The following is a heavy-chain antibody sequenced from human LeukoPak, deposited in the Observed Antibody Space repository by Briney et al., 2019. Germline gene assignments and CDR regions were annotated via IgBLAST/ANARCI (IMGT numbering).Heavy chain of an antibody. CDR3: ARGGRYYFDY. V-gene: IGHV3-7*01. J-gene: IGHJ4*02. D-gene: IGHD3-10*01. Sequence: PGGSLRLSCAASGFTFSDHYMDWVRQAPGKGLEWVANIKLDGSEKYYVDSVKGRFTISRDNAKNSLYLQMNSLRAEDTAVYYCARGGRYYFDYWGQGTLVTVSS. CDR2: IKLDGSEK. CDR1: GFTFSDHY.